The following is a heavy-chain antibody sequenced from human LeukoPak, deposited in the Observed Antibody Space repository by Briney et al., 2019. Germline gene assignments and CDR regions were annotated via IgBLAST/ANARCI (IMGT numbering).Heavy chain of an antibody. CDR1: GGSISSGGYY. D-gene: IGHD3-10*01. CDR2: IYYSGST. J-gene: IGHJ6*02. V-gene: IGHV4-61*08. Sequence: SETLSLTCTVSGGSISSGGYYWSWIRQHPGKGLEWIGYIYYSGSTNYNPSLKSRVTISVDTSKNQFSLKLSSVTAADTAVYYCARGGDMVRGRMDVWGQGTTVTVSS. CDR3: ARGGDMVRGRMDV.